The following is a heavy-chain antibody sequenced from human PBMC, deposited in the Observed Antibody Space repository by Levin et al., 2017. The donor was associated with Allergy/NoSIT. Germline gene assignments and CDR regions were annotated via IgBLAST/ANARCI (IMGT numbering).Heavy chain of an antibody. CDR3: ARQGAGGRAFDI. J-gene: IGHJ3*02. V-gene: IGHV4-39*01. D-gene: IGHD3-16*01. CDR1: GGSISGSSYY. Sequence: TSETLSLTCTVSGGSISGSSYYWGWIRQPPGKGLEWIGSIYYSGNTYYNPSLKSRVTISVDTSKNQFSLKLSSVTAADTAVYYCARQGAGGRAFDIWGQGTMVTVSS. CDR2: IYYSGNT.